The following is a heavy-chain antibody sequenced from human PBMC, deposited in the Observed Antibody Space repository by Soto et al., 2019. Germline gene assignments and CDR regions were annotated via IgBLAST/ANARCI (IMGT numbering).Heavy chain of an antibody. D-gene: IGHD2-2*01. CDR2: IYYSGST. J-gene: IGHJ6*03. CDR1: GGSISSSSYY. V-gene: IGHV4-39*01. Sequence: SETLSLTCTVSGGSISSSSYYWGWIRQPPGKGLEWIGSIYYSGSTYYNPSLKSRVTISVDTSKNQFSLKLGSVTAADTAVYYCARRGVVVPAANWDYYYYYYMDVWGKGTTVTVSS. CDR3: ARRGVVVPAANWDYYYYYYMDV.